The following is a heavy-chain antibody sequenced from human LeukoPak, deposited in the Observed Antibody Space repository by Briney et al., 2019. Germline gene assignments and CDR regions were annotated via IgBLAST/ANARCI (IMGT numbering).Heavy chain of an antibody. D-gene: IGHD5-18*01. J-gene: IGHJ4*02. Sequence: GGSLRLSCAAAGFTFSDYRMNWVRQAPGKGLEWVSYISSSSSTIYYANSVKGRFTISRDNSKNMLFLQMNSLRAEDTAVYYCARVGRGDTYGYVDYWGQGTLVTVSS. CDR2: ISSSSSTI. CDR3: ARVGRGDTYGYVDY. V-gene: IGHV3-48*01. CDR1: GFTFSDYR.